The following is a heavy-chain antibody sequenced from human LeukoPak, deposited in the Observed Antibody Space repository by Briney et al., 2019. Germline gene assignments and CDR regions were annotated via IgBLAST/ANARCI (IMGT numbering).Heavy chain of an antibody. D-gene: IGHD3-22*01. Sequence: PGGSLRLSCAASGFTFSSYSMNWVRQAPGKGLEWVSSISSSSSYIYYADSVKGRFTISRDSAKNSLYLQMNSLRAEDTAVYYCARELRNYYDSSGYFDYWGQGTLVTVSS. CDR1: GFTFSSYS. J-gene: IGHJ4*02. CDR3: ARELRNYYDSSGYFDY. CDR2: ISSSSSYI. V-gene: IGHV3-21*01.